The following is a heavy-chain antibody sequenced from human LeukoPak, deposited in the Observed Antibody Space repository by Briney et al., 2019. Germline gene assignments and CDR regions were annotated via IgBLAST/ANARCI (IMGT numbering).Heavy chain of an antibody. CDR2: IYSDGDT. CDR1: GFTFSGNH. J-gene: IGHJ4*02. D-gene: IGHD5-24*01. V-gene: IGHV3-66*02. Sequence: QSGGSLRLSCVVSGFTFSGNHMNWVRQAPGKGLEWVPVIYSDGDTYYADSVKGRFTISRDSSRNTLSLQMNSLKPEDTAVYYCARDPRDGYGHFDYWGQGTLVTVSS. CDR3: ARDPRDGYGHFDY.